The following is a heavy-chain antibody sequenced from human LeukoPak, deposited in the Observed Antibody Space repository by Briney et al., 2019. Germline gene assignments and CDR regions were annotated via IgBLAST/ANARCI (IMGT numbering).Heavy chain of an antibody. D-gene: IGHD5-12*01. CDR2: ISGSGGST. Sequence: GSLRLSCAASGFTSSSYAMSWVRQAPGKGLEWVSAISGSGGSTYYADSVKGRFTISRDNSKNTLYLQMNSLRAEDTAVYYCAKDPERGYSGYGYGGYDYWGQGTLVTVSS. V-gene: IGHV3-23*01. CDR3: AKDPERGYSGYGYGGYDY. J-gene: IGHJ4*02. CDR1: GFTSSSYA.